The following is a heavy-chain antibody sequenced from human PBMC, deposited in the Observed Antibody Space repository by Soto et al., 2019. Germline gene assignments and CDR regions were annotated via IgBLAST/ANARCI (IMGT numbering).Heavy chain of an antibody. J-gene: IGHJ4*02. CDR2: IFHTGNT. Sequence: TLSLTCTVSGDSFSSYYWTWIRQPPGKRLEWVAYIFHTGNTNYNPSLKSRVTISEDTSKNQFSLKLRSVTPADTAVYYCAALDGALDYWGPGTIVTVYS. V-gene: IGHV4-59*01. CDR3: AALDGALDY. CDR1: GDSFSSYY. D-gene: IGHD3-10*01.